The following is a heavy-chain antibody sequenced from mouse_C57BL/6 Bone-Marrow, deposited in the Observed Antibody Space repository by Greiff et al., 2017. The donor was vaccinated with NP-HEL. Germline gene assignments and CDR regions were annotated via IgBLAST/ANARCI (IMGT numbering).Heavy chain of an antibody. Sequence: EVKVVESGGDLVKPGGSLKLSCAASGFTFSSYGMSWVRQPPDNRLEWVATISCCGSYTYYPDSVKGRFTISRDNAKNTLYLQMSSLKAEDTAMYYCARHYYSNYFVYWGQGTTLTVSS. D-gene: IGHD2-5*01. J-gene: IGHJ2*01. V-gene: IGHV5-6*01. CDR1: GFTFSSYG. CDR3: ARHYYSNYFVY. CDR2: ISCCGSYT.